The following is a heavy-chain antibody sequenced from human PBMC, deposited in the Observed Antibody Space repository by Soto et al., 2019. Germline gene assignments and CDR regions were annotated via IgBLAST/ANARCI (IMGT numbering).Heavy chain of an antibody. Sequence: PSETLSLTCTVSGGSISSYYWSWIRQPPGKGLEWIGYIHYSGSTNYNPSLKSRVTISVDTSKNQFSLKLSSVTAADTAVYYCARVLGVFWGGYYGPTYYSYGRALWGQGTTVTVS. CDR2: IHYSGST. J-gene: IGHJ6*02. CDR3: ARVLGVFWGGYYGPTYYSYGRAL. V-gene: IGHV4-59*01. CDR1: GGSISSYY. D-gene: IGHD3-3*01.